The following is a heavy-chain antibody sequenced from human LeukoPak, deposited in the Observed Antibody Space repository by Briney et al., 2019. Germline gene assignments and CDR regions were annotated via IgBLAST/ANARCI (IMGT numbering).Heavy chain of an antibody. CDR3: AKGSGSGWYGWFAP. D-gene: IGHD6-19*01. J-gene: IGHJ5*02. CDR1: GFTFSNYA. Sequence: GESLRLSYAASGFTFSNYAMYWVRQAAGKGLEWVSSIDASGGATYYADSVKGRFTISRDNSKNTFYLQMNSLRAEDTAVYSCAKGSGSGWYGWFAPWGQGTRVTVSS. V-gene: IGHV3-23*01. CDR2: IDASGGAT.